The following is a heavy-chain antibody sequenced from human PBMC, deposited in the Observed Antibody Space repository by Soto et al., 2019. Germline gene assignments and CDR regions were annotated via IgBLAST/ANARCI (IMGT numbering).Heavy chain of an antibody. CDR2: INHSGST. V-gene: IGHV4-34*01. D-gene: IGHD5-18*01. J-gene: IGHJ3*02. Sequence: QVQLQQWGAGLLKPSETLSLTCAVYGGSFSGYYWSWIRQPPEKGLEWIGEINHSGSTNYNPSLKSRVTISVDTSKNQFSLKLSSVTAADTAVYYCARGSDTAMVRAFDIWGQGTMVTVSS. CDR1: GGSFSGYY. CDR3: ARGSDTAMVRAFDI.